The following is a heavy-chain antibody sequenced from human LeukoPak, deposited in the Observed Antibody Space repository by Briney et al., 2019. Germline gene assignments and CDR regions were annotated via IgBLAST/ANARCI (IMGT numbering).Heavy chain of an antibody. D-gene: IGHD3-16*01. Sequence: GGSLRLSCAASGFTFYNYSMNWVRQAPGKGLEWVSYIGSNSKSIYYADSVKGRFTISRDNAKNSLYLQMNSLRDEDTATYYCARGGQTRGSYYCYMDVWGKGTTVTVSS. CDR1: GFTFYNYS. CDR3: ARGGQTRGSYYCYMDV. CDR2: IGSNSKSI. J-gene: IGHJ6*03. V-gene: IGHV3-48*02.